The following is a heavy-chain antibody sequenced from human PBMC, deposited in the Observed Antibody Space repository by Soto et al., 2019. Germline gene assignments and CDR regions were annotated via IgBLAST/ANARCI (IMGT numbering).Heavy chain of an antibody. D-gene: IGHD3-3*01. CDR3: TKHRTNYDCWSSSYYCDY. J-gene: IGHJ4*02. V-gene: IGHV1-2*02. CDR1: GSTFTGYY. CDR2: INPNSGGT. Sequence: GASVKVSCKASGSTFTGYYIHWVRQAPGQGLEWMGYINPNSGGTNYAQKFQGRVTMTRDTSISTAYMDLSSLRSDDTAVYYCTKHRTNYDCWSSSYYCDYWGQVTLGSVSS.